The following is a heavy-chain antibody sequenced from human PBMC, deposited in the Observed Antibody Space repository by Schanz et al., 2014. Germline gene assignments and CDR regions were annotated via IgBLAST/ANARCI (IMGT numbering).Heavy chain of an antibody. CDR2: MSWNAGSL. CDR3: AKRNHDMQSLPLDY. D-gene: IGHD3-9*01. CDR1: GFRFDDYA. Sequence: EVQLVESGGGLVQPGRSLRLSCVASGFRFDDYAMHWVRQAPGKGLEWVSGMSWNAGSLGYGDSVKGRFTISRDNSKNTLYLQMNSLSAEDTAVYYCAKRNHDMQSLPLDYWGQGTLVAVSS. J-gene: IGHJ4*02. V-gene: IGHV3-9*01.